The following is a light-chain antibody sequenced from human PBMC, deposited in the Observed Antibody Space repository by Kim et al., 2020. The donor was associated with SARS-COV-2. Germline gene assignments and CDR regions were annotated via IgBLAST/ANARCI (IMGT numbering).Light chain of an antibody. V-gene: IGLV2-14*03. CDR1: SSDVGTYDY. J-gene: IGLJ3*02. CDR2: DVT. CDR3: SSYTGSSTFWV. Sequence: QSALTQPASVSGSPGQSITISCTGTSSDVGTYDYVSWYQQHPGKAPKLMIFDVTGRPSGVSNRFSGSKSGNTASLTISGLQAEDEADYYCSSYTGSSTFWVFGGGTQLTVL.